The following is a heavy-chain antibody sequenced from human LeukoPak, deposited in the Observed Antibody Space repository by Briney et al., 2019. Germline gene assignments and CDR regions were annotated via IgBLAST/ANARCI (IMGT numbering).Heavy chain of an antibody. Sequence: PGGSLRLSCAASGFTFSSYWMSWVRQAPGKGLEWVANIKEDGSENYYVDSVKGRFTISRDNAKNSLSLQMNSLRAEDTAVYYCARESGSYPYWYFDLWGRGTLVTVSS. CDR1: GFTFSSYW. D-gene: IGHD1-26*01. J-gene: IGHJ2*01. CDR2: IKEDGSEN. CDR3: ARESGSYPYWYFDL. V-gene: IGHV3-7*01.